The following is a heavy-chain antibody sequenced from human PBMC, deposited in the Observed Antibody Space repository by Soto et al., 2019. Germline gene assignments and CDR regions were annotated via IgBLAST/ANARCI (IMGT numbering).Heavy chain of an antibody. CDR2: IIPIFGTA. D-gene: IGHD6-13*01. V-gene: IGHV1-69*13. J-gene: IGHJ5*02. CDR3: ARDPGEAAGTIFYPNNWFDP. Sequence: GASVKVSCKASGGTFSSYAISWVRQAPGQGLEWMGGIIPIFGTANYAQKFQGRVTITADESTSTAYMELSSLRSEDTAVYYCARDPGEAAGTIFYPNNWFDPWGQGTLVTVSS. CDR1: GGTFSSYA.